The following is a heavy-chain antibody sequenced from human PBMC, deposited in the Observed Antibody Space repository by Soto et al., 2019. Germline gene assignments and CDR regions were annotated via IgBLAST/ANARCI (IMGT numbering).Heavy chain of an antibody. CDR3: ARDQTVARWRASDAFDI. V-gene: IGHV1-18*01. CDR2: ISAYNGNT. J-gene: IGHJ3*02. CDR1: GYTFTSYG. D-gene: IGHD6-19*01. Sequence: QVQLVQSGAEVKKPGASVKVSCKASGYTFTSYGISWVRQAPGQGLEWMGWISAYNGNTNHAQKLQGRVTMTTDTSKSTAYMELRSLRSDETAVYYCARDQTVARWRASDAFDIWGQGTMVTVSS.